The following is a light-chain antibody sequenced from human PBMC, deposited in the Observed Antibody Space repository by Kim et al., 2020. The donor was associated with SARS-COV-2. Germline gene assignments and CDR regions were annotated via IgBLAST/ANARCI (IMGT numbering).Light chain of an antibody. CDR3: ASYTSTSALGV. V-gene: IGLV2-14*03. CDR1: RSDVGGHDN. Sequence: SSTISCTGTRSDVGGHDNVSWYQQHQGKAPKLIIYDVTNRPSGVSGRFSGSKSGNTAALTISGLQAEDEADYHCASYTSTSALGVFGGGTKLTVL. CDR2: DVT. J-gene: IGLJ3*02.